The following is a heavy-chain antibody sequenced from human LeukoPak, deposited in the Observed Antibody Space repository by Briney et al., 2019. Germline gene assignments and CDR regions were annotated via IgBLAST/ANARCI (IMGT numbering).Heavy chain of an antibody. V-gene: IGHV1-69*01. Sequence: GASVKVSCKASGGTFSSYAISWVRQAPGQGLEWMGGIIPIFGTANYAQKFQGRVTITADESTTTAYMELSSLTSEDTAVYYCARSGKGFLEWPRLRPYYYFYMDVWGKGTTVTVSS. CDR1: GGTFSSYA. D-gene: IGHD3-3*01. CDR3: ARSGKGFLEWPRLRPYYYFYMDV. CDR2: IIPIFGTA. J-gene: IGHJ6*03.